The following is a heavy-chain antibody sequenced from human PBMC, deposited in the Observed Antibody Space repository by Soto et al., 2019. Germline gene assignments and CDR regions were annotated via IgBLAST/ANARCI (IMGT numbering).Heavy chain of an antibody. CDR2: TYYRSKWYN. J-gene: IGHJ4*02. CDR3: ARDSEPYSSGWTRKPNQYYFDY. CDR1: GDSVSSNSAA. V-gene: IGHV6-1*01. D-gene: IGHD6-19*01. Sequence: SQTLSLTCAISGDSVSSNSAAWSWIRQSPSRGLEWLGRTYYRSKWYNDYAVSVKSRITINPDTSKNQFSLQLNSVTPEDTAVYYCARDSEPYSSGWTRKPNQYYFDYWGQGTLVTAPQ.